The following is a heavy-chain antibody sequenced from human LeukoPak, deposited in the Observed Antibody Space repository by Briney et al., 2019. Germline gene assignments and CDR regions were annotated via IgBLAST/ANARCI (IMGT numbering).Heavy chain of an antibody. Sequence: GGSLRLSCAASGFTVSSNYMSWVRQAPGKGLEWVSVIYSGGSTYYADSVKGRFTISRDNSKNTLYLQMNSLRAEDTAVYYCARDRYYASGSYYNYYYYGMDVWGQGTTVTVSS. J-gene: IGHJ6*02. CDR1: GFTVSSNY. CDR2: IYSGGST. CDR3: ARDRYYASGSYYNYYYYGMDV. V-gene: IGHV3-66*01. D-gene: IGHD3-10*01.